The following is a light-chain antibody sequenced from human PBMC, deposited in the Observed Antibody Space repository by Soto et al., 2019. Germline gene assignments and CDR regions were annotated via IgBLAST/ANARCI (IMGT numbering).Light chain of an antibody. V-gene: IGKV1-5*03. Sequence: DIQMTQSPSTLSVSVGDRVTITIRASQTISSWLAWYQQKPGKAPKLLIYKASTLKSGVPSRFSGSGSGTEFTLTISSLQPDDFATYYCQHYNSYSEAFGQGTKVDIK. J-gene: IGKJ1*01. CDR3: QHYNSYSEA. CDR2: KAS. CDR1: QTISSW.